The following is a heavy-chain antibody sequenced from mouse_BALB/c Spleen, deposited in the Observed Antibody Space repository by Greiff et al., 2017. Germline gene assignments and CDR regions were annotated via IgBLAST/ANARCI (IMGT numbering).Heavy chain of an antibody. CDR1: GYTFTSYY. D-gene: IGHD4-1*01. CDR2: INPSNGGT. CDR3: TRGIWDGEAMDY. J-gene: IGHJ4*01. V-gene: IGHV1S81*02. Sequence: QVQLKQSGAELVKPGASVKLSCKASGYTFTSYYMYWVKQRPGQGLEWIGEINPSNGGTNFNEKFKSKATLTVDKSSSTAYMQLSSLTSEDSAVYYCTRGIWDGEAMDYWGQGTSVTVSS.